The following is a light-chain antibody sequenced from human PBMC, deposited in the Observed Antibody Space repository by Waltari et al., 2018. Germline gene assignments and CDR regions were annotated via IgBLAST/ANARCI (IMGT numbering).Light chain of an antibody. CDR3: QAWDSSTDVV. V-gene: IGLV3-1*01. CDR2: QDS. Sequence: SYELTQSPSVSVSPGQTASITCSGDKLGDKYACWYQQKPGQSPVLVIYQDSKLPSGIPERFSGSNSGNTATLTISGTQAMDEADYYCQAWDSSTDVVFGGGTKLTVL. J-gene: IGLJ2*01. CDR1: KLGDKY.